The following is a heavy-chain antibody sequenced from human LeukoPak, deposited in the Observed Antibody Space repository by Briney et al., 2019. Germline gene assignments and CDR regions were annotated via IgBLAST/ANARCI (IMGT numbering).Heavy chain of an antibody. CDR1: GGSISSYY. D-gene: IGHD4-17*01. Sequence: ASETLSLTCTVSGGSISSYYWSWIRQPPGKGLEWIGYIYHSGSTYYNPSLKSRVTISVDRSKNQFSLKLSSVTAADTAVYYCARAGPNGFPYGRHGYAYYFDYWGQGTLVTVSS. J-gene: IGHJ4*02. CDR2: IYHSGST. CDR3: ARAGPNGFPYGRHGYAYYFDY. V-gene: IGHV4-59*12.